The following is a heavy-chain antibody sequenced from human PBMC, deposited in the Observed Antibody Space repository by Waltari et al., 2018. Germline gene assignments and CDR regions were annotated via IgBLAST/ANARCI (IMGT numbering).Heavy chain of an antibody. V-gene: IGHV3-23*01. CDR2: FRGTGGST. CDR1: GFTFSNFG. CDR3: AKGPYYGSAIGMDV. J-gene: IGHJ6*02. D-gene: IGHD3-10*01. Sequence: EAQLLESGGGLVQPGGSLRLSCAASGFTFSNFGMSWVRPAPGKGLGWVSGFRGTGGSTAYADSVKGRFTISRDNSKNTLYLQMNSLRAEDSAVYYCAKGPYYGSAIGMDVWGQGTTVAVSS.